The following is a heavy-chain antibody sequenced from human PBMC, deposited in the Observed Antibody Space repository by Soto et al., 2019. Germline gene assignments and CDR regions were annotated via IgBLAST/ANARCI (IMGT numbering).Heavy chain of an antibody. V-gene: IGHV3-48*02. CDR2: ISSSSSTI. J-gene: IGHJ4*02. Sequence: EVQLVESGGGLVQPGGSLRLSCAASGFTFSSYSMNWVRQAPGKGLEWVSYISSSSSTIYYADSVKGRFTISRDNAKNSLYLQMNSLRDEDTAVYYCARDRKGYGDHWGGFDYWGQGTLVTVSS. CDR3: ARDRKGYGDHWGGFDY. CDR1: GFTFSSYS. D-gene: IGHD4-17*01.